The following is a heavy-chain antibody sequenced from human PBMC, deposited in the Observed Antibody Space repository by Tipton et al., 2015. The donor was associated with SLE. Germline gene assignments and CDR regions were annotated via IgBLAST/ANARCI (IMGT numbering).Heavy chain of an antibody. J-gene: IGHJ3*02. CDR2: ISWNSGSI. V-gene: IGHV3-9*01. CDR1: GFTFDDYA. Sequence: SLRLSCAASGFTFDDYAMHWVRQAPGKGLEWVSGISWNSGSIGYADSVKGRFTISRDNAKNSLYLQMNSLRAEDTALYYCAKEHDGGAFDIWGQGTMVTVSS. CDR3: AKEHDGGAFDI. D-gene: IGHD3-16*01.